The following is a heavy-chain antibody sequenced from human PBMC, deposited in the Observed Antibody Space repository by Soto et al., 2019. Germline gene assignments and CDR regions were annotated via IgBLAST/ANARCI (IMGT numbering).Heavy chain of an antibody. D-gene: IGHD6-19*01. Sequence: SETLSLTCTVSGGSISSYYWSWIRQPPGKGLEWIGYINHSGSTNYNPSLKSRVTISVDTSKNQFSLKLSSVTAADTAVYYCARAGLYRLAGTNWFDPWGQGTLVTVSS. V-gene: IGHV4-59*12. CDR2: INHSGST. CDR1: GGSISSYY. J-gene: IGHJ5*02. CDR3: ARAGLYRLAGTNWFDP.